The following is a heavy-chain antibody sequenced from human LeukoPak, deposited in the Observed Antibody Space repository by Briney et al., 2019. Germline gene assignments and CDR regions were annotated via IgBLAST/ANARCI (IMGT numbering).Heavy chain of an antibody. Sequence: SGGSLRLSCAASGFTFSHYAMSWIRQAPGRGLEWVSAITYSGASTYSADSVKGRFTISRDNSKNTLYLQMKSLRAEDTAIYYCARDLCGGDCFDYYYYGMDVWGQGTTVTVSS. J-gene: IGHJ6*02. CDR1: GFTFSHYA. D-gene: IGHD2-21*02. V-gene: IGHV3-23*01. CDR3: ARDLCGGDCFDYYYYGMDV. CDR2: ITYSGAST.